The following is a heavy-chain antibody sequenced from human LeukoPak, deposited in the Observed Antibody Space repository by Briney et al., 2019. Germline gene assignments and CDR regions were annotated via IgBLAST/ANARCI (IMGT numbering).Heavy chain of an antibody. CDR3: ARDRTAIAAAGSGPLWFFDL. D-gene: IGHD6-13*01. CDR1: GGSISSGSYY. Sequence: SQTLSLTCTVSGGSISSGSYYWSWIRQPAGKGLEWIGRIYTSGSTNYNPSLKSRVTISVDTSKNQFSLKLSSVTAADTAVYYCARDRTAIAAAGSGPLWFFDLWGRGTLVTVSS. CDR2: IYTSGST. V-gene: IGHV4-61*02. J-gene: IGHJ2*01.